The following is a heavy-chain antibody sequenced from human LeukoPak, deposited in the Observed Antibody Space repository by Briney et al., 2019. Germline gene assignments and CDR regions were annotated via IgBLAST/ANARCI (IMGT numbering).Heavy chain of an antibody. V-gene: IGHV1-8*01. CDR3: ARGFGVHSGRDTYGYWFDP. Sequence: ASVKVSCKASGYTFSRYDINWVRQATGQGLEWMGWMNPNTGNTGYAQKFQGRVAMTRNSSINTAYMGLSDLGPEDTAVYYCARGFGVHSGRDTYGYWFDPWGQGTPVTVSS. J-gene: IGHJ5*02. CDR1: GYTFSRYD. D-gene: IGHD5-18*01. CDR2: MNPNTGNT.